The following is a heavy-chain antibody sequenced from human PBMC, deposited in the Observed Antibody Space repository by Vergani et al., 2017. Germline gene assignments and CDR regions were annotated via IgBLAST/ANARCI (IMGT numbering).Heavy chain of an antibody. CDR1: GGSLSSSSDY. J-gene: IGHJ4*02. D-gene: IGHD3-3*01. CDR3: ARRGGEFWSGYWGFDY. Sequence: QLQLQESGPGLVKPSETLSLTCTVSGGSLSSSSDYWGWIRQPPGKGLEWIGSIYYSGSTYYNPSLKSRVTISVDTSKTQFSLKLSAVTAADTAVYYCARRGGEFWSGYWGFDYWGQGTLVTVSS. CDR2: IYYSGST. V-gene: IGHV4-39*01.